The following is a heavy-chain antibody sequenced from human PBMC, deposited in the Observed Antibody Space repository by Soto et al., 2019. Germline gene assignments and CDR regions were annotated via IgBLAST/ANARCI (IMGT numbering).Heavy chain of an antibody. CDR2: ISGSGGTT. CDR3: AKERPVHRIAQYPGEKWFDS. Sequence: EVQLLESGGGLVQPGGSLRLSCVASGFTFSTYAMTWVRQAPGKGLQWVSTISGSGGTTYYADSMKGRFTISTDNSKKTQYHHGHSLGVGDTALYYCAKERPVHRIAQYPGEKWFDSWRQGTLVTVSA. J-gene: IGHJ5*01. D-gene: IGHD2-2*01. CDR1: GFTFSTYA. V-gene: IGHV3-23*01.